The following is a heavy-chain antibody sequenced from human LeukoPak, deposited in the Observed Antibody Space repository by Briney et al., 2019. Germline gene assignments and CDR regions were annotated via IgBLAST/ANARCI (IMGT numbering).Heavy chain of an antibody. J-gene: IGHJ3*02. CDR2: IYPGDSDT. D-gene: IGHD6-19*01. Sequence: KVSCKASGGTFSSYAISWVRQAPGQGLEWMGIIYPGDSDTRYSPSFQGQVTISADKSISTAYLQWSSLKASDTAMYYCARIFVIAVAAPDAFDIWGQGTMVTVSS. V-gene: IGHV5-51*01. CDR1: GGTFSSYA. CDR3: ARIFVIAVAAPDAFDI.